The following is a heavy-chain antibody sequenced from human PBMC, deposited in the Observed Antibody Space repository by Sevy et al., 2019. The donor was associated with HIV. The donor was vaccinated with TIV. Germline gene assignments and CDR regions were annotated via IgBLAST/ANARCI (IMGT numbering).Heavy chain of an antibody. J-gene: IGHJ4*02. V-gene: IGHV3-30*18. CDR1: GFTFSSYG. Sequence: GGSLRLSCAASGFTFSSYGMHWVRQAPGKGLERVAVISYDGSNKYYADSVKGRFTISRDNSKNTLYLQMNSLRAEDTAVYYCAKTGYDSSGYLDYWGQGTLVTVSS. CDR2: ISYDGSNK. CDR3: AKTGYDSSGYLDY. D-gene: IGHD3-22*01.